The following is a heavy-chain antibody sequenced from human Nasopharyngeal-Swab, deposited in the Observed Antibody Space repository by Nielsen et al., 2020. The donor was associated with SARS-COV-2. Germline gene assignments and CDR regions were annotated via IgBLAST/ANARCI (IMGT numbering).Heavy chain of an antibody. J-gene: IGHJ6*03. Sequence: SETLSPTCTVSGGSISSSSYYWGWIRQPPGKGLEWIGSIYYSGSTYYNPSLKSRVTISVDTSKNQFSLKLSSVTAADTAVYYCARISGWSGYYLYYYYYMDVWGKGTTVTVSS. V-gene: IGHV4-39*07. D-gene: IGHD3-3*01. CDR2: IYYSGST. CDR1: GGSISSSSYY. CDR3: ARISGWSGYYLYYYYYMDV.